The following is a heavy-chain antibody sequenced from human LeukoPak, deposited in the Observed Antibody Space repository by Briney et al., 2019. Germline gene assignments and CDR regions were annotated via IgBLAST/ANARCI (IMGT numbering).Heavy chain of an antibody. J-gene: IGHJ4*02. CDR1: GFTFGGYG. Sequence: GGSLRLSCAGSGFTFGGYGMHWFRQTPGKGLEWVAVIAYDGSRAFYADSVKGRFTISRDNSKNTMSVQLDDLRAEDTAVYYCTRYNNDHFDYWGQGTLVTVSS. CDR2: IAYDGSRA. V-gene: IGHV3-33*01. D-gene: IGHD1-14*01. CDR3: TRYNNDHFDY.